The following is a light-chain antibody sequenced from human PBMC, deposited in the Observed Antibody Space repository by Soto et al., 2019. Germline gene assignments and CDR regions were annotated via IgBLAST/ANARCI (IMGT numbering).Light chain of an antibody. V-gene: IGLV2-11*01. CDR3: YSYAGSYTLYI. J-gene: IGLJ1*01. Sequence: QSALTQPRSVSGSPGQSVTISCIGTSSDVGGYDYVSWYQQYPGKAPKLMIYDVTKRPSGVPDRFSGSKFGNTASLTISGLQTEDEADYYCYSYAGSYTLYIFGTGTKVTVL. CDR1: SSDVGGYDY. CDR2: DVT.